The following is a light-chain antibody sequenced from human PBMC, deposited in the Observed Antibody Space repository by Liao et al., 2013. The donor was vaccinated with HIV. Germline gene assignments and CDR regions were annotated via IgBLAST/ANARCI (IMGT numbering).Light chain of an antibody. Sequence: SYVMTQPPSLSVAPGETARIACEGKNMETKSVHWYQQKPGQAPVLVIYYDSDRPSGIAERFSGSKSGNTATLTISRVEAGDEADYYCQVWDSSSGVFGGGTKLTVL. CDR2: YDS. J-gene: IGLJ2*01. CDR3: QVWDSSSGV. V-gene: IGLV3-21*04. CDR1: NMETKS.